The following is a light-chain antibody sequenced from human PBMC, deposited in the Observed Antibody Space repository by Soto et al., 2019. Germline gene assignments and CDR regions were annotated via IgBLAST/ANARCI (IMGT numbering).Light chain of an antibody. V-gene: IGKV1-17*01. CDR2: ATS. CDR1: QGIRND. Sequence: DSQRTQYPPSLSSSVGDRVTITCRASQGIRNDLGWYQQKPGKAPKRLIYATSNLQSGVPSRFSGSASGTEFTLTISSLQPEDFATYYCLQHNTYVWTFGQGTKADIK. J-gene: IGKJ1*01. CDR3: LQHNTYVWT.